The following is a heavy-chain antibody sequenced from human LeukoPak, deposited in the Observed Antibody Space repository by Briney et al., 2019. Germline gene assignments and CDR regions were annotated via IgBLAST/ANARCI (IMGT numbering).Heavy chain of an antibody. V-gene: IGHV1-46*01. CDR1: GYTFTTYY. CDR2: INPSGGST. CDR3: ARGGGGSSWYDY. D-gene: IGHD6-13*01. J-gene: IGHJ4*02. Sequence: ASVKVSCKASGYTFTTYYIHWVRQAPGQGLEWMGIINPSGGSTNYAQKFQGGVTITRDTSASTAYMELSSLGSEDTAVYYCARGGGGSSWYDYWGQGTLVTVSS.